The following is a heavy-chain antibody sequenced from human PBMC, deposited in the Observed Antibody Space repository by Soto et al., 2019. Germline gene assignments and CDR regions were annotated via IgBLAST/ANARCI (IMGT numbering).Heavy chain of an antibody. V-gene: IGHV3-30-3*01. Sequence: PGGSLRLSCAASGFTFSSYAMHWVRQAPGKGLEWVAVISYDGSNKYYADSVKGRFTISRDNSKNTLYLQMNSLRAEDMAVYYCARDSLKASTMVRGVIITGYGMDVWGQGTTVTVSS. CDR3: ARDSLKASTMVRGVIITGYGMDV. J-gene: IGHJ6*02. D-gene: IGHD3-10*01. CDR1: GFTFSSYA. CDR2: ISYDGSNK.